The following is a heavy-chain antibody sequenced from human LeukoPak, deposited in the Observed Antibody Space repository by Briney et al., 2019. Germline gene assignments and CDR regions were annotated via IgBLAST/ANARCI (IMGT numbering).Heavy chain of an antibody. D-gene: IGHD1-26*01. CDR1: GGSFDSYQ. J-gene: IGHJ3*02. CDR3: ARESTTVGAIGAFDM. CDR2: IHTRGTL. V-gene: IGHV4-4*07. Sequence: SETLSLTCTVSGGSFDSYQWTWLRQPAGKTLEWIGRIHTRGTLNYNPSIQTRASMSLDRTKNQFSLRLSSVTAADTAVYYCARESTTVGAIGAFDMWGQGTMVAVSS.